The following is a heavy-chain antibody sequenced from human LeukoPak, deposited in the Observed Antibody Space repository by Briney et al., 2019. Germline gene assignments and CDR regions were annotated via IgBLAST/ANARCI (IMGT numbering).Heavy chain of an antibody. D-gene: IGHD6-13*01. J-gene: IGHJ3*02. V-gene: IGHV3-21*01. CDR2: ISSSSSYI. Sequence: PGGSLRLSCAASGFTFNNYVMNWVRQAPGKGLEWVSSISSSSSYIYYADSVKGRFTISRDNAKNSLYLQMNSLRAEDTAVYYCAREWAGYSSAFDIWGQGTMVTVSS. CDR3: AREWAGYSSAFDI. CDR1: GFTFNNYV.